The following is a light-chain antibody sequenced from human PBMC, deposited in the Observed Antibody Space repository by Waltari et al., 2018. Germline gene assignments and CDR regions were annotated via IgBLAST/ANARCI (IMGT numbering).Light chain of an antibody. V-gene: IGKV2D-29*01. CDR1: QSLLHTDGKRY. J-gene: IGKJ4*01. Sequence: DLVMTQTPVSLSVTPGQPASISCKSSQSLLHTDGKRYLYWYLQKPGQPPQLLNHEVSKRFSGVPDRFSGNGSGPDFTLKISRVEAEDGGVYYCMQSIQMPLTFGGGTKVGIK. CDR2: EVS. CDR3: MQSIQMPLT.